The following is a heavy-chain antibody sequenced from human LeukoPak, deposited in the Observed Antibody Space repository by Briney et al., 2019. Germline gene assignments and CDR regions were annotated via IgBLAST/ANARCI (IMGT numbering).Heavy chain of an antibody. D-gene: IGHD3-22*01. Sequence: GGSLRLSCAASGFTFSSHGMNWVRQAPGKGLEWVSSISSSSTYIYYADSVKGRFTIFRDNAENSLYLQTNSLRAEDTAVYYCARELMGLTMIVVVNPIDYWGRGTLVTVSS. CDR2: ISSSSTYI. V-gene: IGHV3-21*01. CDR1: GFTFSSHG. CDR3: ARELMGLTMIVVVNPIDY. J-gene: IGHJ4*02.